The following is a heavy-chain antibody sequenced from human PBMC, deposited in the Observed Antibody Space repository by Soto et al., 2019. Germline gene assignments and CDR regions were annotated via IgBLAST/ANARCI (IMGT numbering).Heavy chain of an antibody. CDR1: GGTFSSYT. D-gene: IGHD2-15*01. CDR2: IIPILGIA. V-gene: IGHV1-69*02. J-gene: IGHJ6*02. CDR3: ARSIENYYYGLDV. Sequence: SVKLSCKASGGTFSSYTISCVRQAPGQGLEWMGRIIPILGIANYAQKFQGRVTITADKSTSTAYMELSSLRSEDTAVYYCARSIENYYYGLDVWGQGTTVTVSS.